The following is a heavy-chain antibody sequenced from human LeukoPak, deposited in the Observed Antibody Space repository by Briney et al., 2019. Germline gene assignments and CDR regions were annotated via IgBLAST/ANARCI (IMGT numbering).Heavy chain of an antibody. J-gene: IGHJ4*02. CDR2: ISGNAFST. V-gene: IGHV3-23*01. Sequence: GGSLRLSCAASEFTFSSFAMSWVRQAPGKGLEWVSSISGNAFSTYYADSVEGRFTISRDNSRNTVSLQMSSLRAEDTAVYYCAKLRGASSWFPMDYWGQGALVTVSS. CDR1: EFTFSSFA. CDR3: AKLRGASSWFPMDY. D-gene: IGHD6-13*01.